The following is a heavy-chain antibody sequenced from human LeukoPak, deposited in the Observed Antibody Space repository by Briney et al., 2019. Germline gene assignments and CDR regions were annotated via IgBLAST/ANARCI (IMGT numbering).Heavy chain of an antibody. CDR3: ARSASGWNYYFDY. CDR2: ISSSSSYI. Sequence: PGGSLRLSCAASGFTFSSYAMSWVRQAPGKGLEWVSSISSSSSYIYYADSVKGRFTISRDNAKNSLYLQMNSLRAEDTAVYYCARSASGWNYYFDYWGQGTLVTVSS. V-gene: IGHV3-21*01. D-gene: IGHD6-19*01. J-gene: IGHJ4*02. CDR1: GFTFSSYA.